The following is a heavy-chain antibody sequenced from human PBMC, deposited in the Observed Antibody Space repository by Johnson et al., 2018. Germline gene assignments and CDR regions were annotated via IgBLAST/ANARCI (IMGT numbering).Heavy chain of an antibody. V-gene: IGHV3-11*01. J-gene: IGHJ6*02. CDR3: ARDAPKGDYYYYGMDV. CDR2: ISSSGSTI. CDR1: GFTFSDYY. D-gene: IGHD3-16*01. Sequence: QVQLVQSGGGLVKXGGSLRLSCAASGFTFSDYYMSWIRQAPGKGLEWVSYISSSGSTIYYADSVKGRFPIARDNAKNSLYLQMNSLRAEDTAVYYCARDAPKGDYYYYGMDVWGQGTTVTVSS.